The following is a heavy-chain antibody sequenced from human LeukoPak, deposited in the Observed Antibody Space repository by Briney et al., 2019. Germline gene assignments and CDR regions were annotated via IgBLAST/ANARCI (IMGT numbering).Heavy chain of an antibody. CDR1: GFTFSSYA. CDR2: ISGSGGST. D-gene: IGHD6-13*01. CDR3: AKFPSSSTWSYYFDY. V-gene: IGHV3-23*01. J-gene: IGHJ4*02. Sequence: GGSLRLSCAASGFTFSSYAMTWVRQAPGKGLEWVSDISGSGGSTNYADSVKGRFTISRDNSKNTPYLQMNSLRAEDTAVYYCAKFPSSSTWSYYFDYWGQGTLVTVSS.